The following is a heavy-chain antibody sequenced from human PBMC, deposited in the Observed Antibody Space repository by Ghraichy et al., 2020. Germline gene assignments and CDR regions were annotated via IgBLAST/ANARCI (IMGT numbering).Heavy chain of an antibody. Sequence: GGSLRFSCAASGFTFSSYSMNWVRQALGKGLEWVSSISSSSSYIYYADSVKGRFTISRDNAKNSLYLQMNSLRAEDTAVYYCARDLLAVAGDYWGQGTLVTVSS. J-gene: IGHJ4*02. CDR2: ISSSSSYI. CDR3: ARDLLAVAGDY. CDR1: GFTFSSYS. V-gene: IGHV3-21*01. D-gene: IGHD6-19*01.